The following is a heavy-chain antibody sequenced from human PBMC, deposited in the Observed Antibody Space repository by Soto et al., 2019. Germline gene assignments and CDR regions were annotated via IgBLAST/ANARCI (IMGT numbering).Heavy chain of an antibody. CDR2: ISGSGGTT. CDR3: AKTPRQWLVYCDY. D-gene: IGHD6-19*01. Sequence: EVPLLESGGGLVQPGGSLRLSCAASGFTFSNYAIAWVRQAPGKGLEWVSGISGSGGTTYYADSVKGRFTISRDNSKYTLHLQMNSLRAADTAVYYCAKTPRQWLVYCDYWGQGALVTVSS. CDR1: GFTFSNYA. J-gene: IGHJ4*02. V-gene: IGHV3-23*01.